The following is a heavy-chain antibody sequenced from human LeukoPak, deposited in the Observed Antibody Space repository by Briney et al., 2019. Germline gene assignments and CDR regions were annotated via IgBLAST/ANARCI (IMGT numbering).Heavy chain of an antibody. CDR3: ARQGDYAEVKYYYYGMDV. CDR2: IYYSGST. CDR1: GGSISSSYY. D-gene: IGHD4-17*01. Sequence: PSETLSLTCTVSGGSISSSYYWGWIRQPPGKGLEWIGSIYYSGSTYYNPSLKSRVTISVDTSKNQFSLKLSSVTAADTAVYYCARQGDYAEVKYYYYGMDVWGQGTTVAVSS. J-gene: IGHJ6*02. V-gene: IGHV4-39*01.